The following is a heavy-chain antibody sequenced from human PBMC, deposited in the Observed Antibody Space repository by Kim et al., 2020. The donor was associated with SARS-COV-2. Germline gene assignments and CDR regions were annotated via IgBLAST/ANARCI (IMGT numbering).Heavy chain of an antibody. CDR1: GYTFTSYY. CDR3: ARVLGYCSSTSCYGGGNWFDP. D-gene: IGHD2-2*01. V-gene: IGHV1-46*01. CDR2: INPSGGST. Sequence: ASVKVSCKASGYTFTSYYMHWVRQAPGQGLEWMGIINPSGGSTSYAQKFQGRVTMTRDTSTSTVYMELSSLRSEDTAVYYCARVLGYCSSTSCYGGGNWFDPWGQGTLVTVSS. J-gene: IGHJ5*02.